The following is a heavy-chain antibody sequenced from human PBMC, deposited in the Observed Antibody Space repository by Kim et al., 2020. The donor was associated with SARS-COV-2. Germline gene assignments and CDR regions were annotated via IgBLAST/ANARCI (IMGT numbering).Heavy chain of an antibody. Sequence: GGSLRLSCASSGFTFSSYGMHWVRQAPGKGLEWVAVISYDGSNKYYADSVKGRFTISRDNSKNTLYLQMNSLRAEDTAVYYCAKDQVERVVVAARPSDY. J-gene: IGHJ4*01. D-gene: IGHD2-15*01. CDR1: GFTFSSYG. CDR3: AKDQVERVVVAARPSDY. CDR2: ISYDGSNK. V-gene: IGHV3-30*18.